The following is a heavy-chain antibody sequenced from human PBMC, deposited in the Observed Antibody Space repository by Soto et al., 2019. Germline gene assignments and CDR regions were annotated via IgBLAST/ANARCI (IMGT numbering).Heavy chain of an antibody. CDR1: GGSISSGGYS. V-gene: IGHV4-30-2*01. D-gene: IGHD6-6*01. Sequence: PSETLSLTCAVSGGSISSGGYSWSWIRQPPGKGLEWVGYIYHSGSTYYNPSLKSRVTISVDRSKNQFSLKLSSVTAADTAVYYCARGLSEYSSSPPYYYYGMDVWGQGTTVTVSS. J-gene: IGHJ6*02. CDR3: ARGLSEYSSSPPYYYYGMDV. CDR2: IYHSGST.